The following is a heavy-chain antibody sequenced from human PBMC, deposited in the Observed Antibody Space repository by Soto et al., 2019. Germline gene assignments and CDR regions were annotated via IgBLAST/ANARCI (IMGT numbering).Heavy chain of an antibody. Sequence: ASVKVSCKASGYTFTSYGMSWVRQAPGQGLEWMGWISAYNDNTNYAQKLQGRVTMTTDTSTSTAYMELRSLRSDDTAVYYCARDPLIVGATSGMDVWGQGTTATVSS. J-gene: IGHJ6*02. CDR3: ARDPLIVGATSGMDV. V-gene: IGHV1-18*01. D-gene: IGHD1-26*01. CDR2: ISAYNDNT. CDR1: GYTFTSYG.